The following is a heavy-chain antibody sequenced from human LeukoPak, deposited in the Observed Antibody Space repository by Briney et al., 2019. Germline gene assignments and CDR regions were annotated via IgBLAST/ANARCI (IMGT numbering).Heavy chain of an antibody. D-gene: IGHD2-15*01. CDR1: GFTFSSYS. CDR2: ISGSGGST. Sequence: GGSLRLSCAASGFTFSSYSMSWVRQAPGKGLEWVSAISGSGGSTYYADSVKGRFTISRDTSKNTLYLQMNRLRAEDTAVYYGAKEGGKYSFDYWGQGTLVTVSS. CDR3: AKEGGKYSFDY. V-gene: IGHV3-23*01. J-gene: IGHJ4*02.